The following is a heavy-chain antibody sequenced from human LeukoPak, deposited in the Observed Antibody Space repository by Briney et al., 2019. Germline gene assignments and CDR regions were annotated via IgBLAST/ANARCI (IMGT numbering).Heavy chain of an antibody. V-gene: IGHV1-69*13. CDR1: GYTFTTYD. Sequence: SVKVSCKASGYTFTTYDINWVRQAPGQGLEWMGGIIPLFGTTNFAQKFQGRVTIIADESTGTGYMELSSLRSEDTAVYYCARSRVNHLVPNYYYYYYMDVWGKGTTVTVSS. D-gene: IGHD6-13*01. J-gene: IGHJ6*03. CDR2: IIPLFGTT. CDR3: ARSRVNHLVPNYYYYYYMDV.